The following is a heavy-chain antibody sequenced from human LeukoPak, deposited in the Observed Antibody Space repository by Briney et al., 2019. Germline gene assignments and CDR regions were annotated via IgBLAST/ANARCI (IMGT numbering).Heavy chain of an antibody. J-gene: IGHJ6*03. CDR2: INPNSGGT. CDR1: GYTFTGYY. Sequence: ASVKVSCKASGYTFTGYYMHWVRQAPGQGLEWMGWINPNSGGTNYAQKFQGRVTMTRDTSISTAYMELSRLRSDDTAVYYCARDPAAAYYYMDAWGKGTTVTVSS. CDR3: ARDPAAAYYYMDA. D-gene: IGHD2-2*01. V-gene: IGHV1-2*02.